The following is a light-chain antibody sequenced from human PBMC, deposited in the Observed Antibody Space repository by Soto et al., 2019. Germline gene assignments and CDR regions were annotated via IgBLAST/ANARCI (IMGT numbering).Light chain of an antibody. Sequence: DIQMTQSPSSLSASVGDRVTITCQASQDISNYLNWYQQKPGKAPKLLIYGASSLQSGVPSRFSGSGSGTDFTLTISSLQPEDFGTYYCQQGHSNPITLGQGTRLEIK. CDR3: QQGHSNPIT. CDR2: GAS. V-gene: IGKV1-39*01. CDR1: QDISNY. J-gene: IGKJ5*01.